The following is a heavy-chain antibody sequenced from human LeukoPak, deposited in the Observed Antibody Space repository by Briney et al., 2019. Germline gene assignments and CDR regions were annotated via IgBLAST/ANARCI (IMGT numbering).Heavy chain of an antibody. Sequence: GGSPRLSCAASGFTFSSYAMSWVRQAPGKGLEWVSAISGSGGSTYYADSVKGRFTISRDNSKNTLYLQMNSLRAEDTAVYYCAKDSSGPEYYFDYWGQGTLVTVSS. CDR1: GFTFSSYA. D-gene: IGHD6-19*01. J-gene: IGHJ4*02. V-gene: IGHV3-23*01. CDR3: AKDSSGPEYYFDY. CDR2: ISGSGGST.